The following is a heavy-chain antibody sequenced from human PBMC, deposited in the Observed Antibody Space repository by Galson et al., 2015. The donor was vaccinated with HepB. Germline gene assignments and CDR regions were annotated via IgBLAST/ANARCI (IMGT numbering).Heavy chain of an antibody. CDR2: IYPKTGVT. D-gene: IGHD1-7*01. J-gene: IGHJ4*02. V-gene: IGHV1-2*04. CDR3: IRENWYYDY. CDR1: GYTFTDYY. Sequence: SVKVSCKASGYTFTDYYMHWVRQAPGQGLEWMAWIYPKTGVTNYGQKFKDWVTVTRDTAITTVYMELKNLKSEDTALYYCIRENWYYDYWGQGTVVTVSS.